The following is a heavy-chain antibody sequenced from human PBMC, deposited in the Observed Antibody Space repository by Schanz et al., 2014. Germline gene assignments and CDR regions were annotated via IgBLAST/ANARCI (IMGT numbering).Heavy chain of an antibody. CDR1: GFSFRKSA. J-gene: IGHJ4*02. V-gene: IGHV3-23*01. Sequence: EVQLLESGGGLVQPGGSLRLSCAASGFSFRKSAMSWVRQAPGKGLEWVSALTGSGTTTYYADSVKGRFTISRDNTKNTLHHQMMSLRSEDTAIYYCAKDLAAVGVFDYWGQGSLVTVSP. CDR3: AKDLAAVGVFDY. D-gene: IGHD6-13*01. CDR2: LTGSGTTT.